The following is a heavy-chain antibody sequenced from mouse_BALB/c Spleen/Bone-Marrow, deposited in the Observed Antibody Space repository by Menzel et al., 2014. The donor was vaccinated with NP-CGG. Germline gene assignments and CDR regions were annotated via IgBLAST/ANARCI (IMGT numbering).Heavy chain of an antibody. V-gene: IGHV4-1*02. J-gene: IGHJ3*01. CDR3: AKNYYYGYVAY. CDR1: GFDFSRYW. Sequence: EVKVVESGGGLVQPGGSLKLSCAASGFDFSRYWMTWVRQAPGKGLEWVGEINPDSSTINYTPSLKDKFIISRDNAKNTLYLQMNKVRSEDTALYYCAKNYYYGYVAYWGQGTLVTVSA. CDR2: INPDSSTI. D-gene: IGHD1-2*01.